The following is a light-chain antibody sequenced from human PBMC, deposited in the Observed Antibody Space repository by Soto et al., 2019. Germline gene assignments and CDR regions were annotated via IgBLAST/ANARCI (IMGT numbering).Light chain of an antibody. CDR3: MQALQTPLT. CDR2: LGS. Sequence: DIVMTQSPLSLPVTPGEPASISCRSSQSLLHSNGYNYLDWYLQKPGQSPQLLIYLGSNRASWVHDRFSGSGSGTDFTLKISRVEAEDVGVYYCMQALQTPLTFGGGTKVEIK. CDR1: QSLLHSNGYNY. V-gene: IGKV2-28*01. J-gene: IGKJ4*01.